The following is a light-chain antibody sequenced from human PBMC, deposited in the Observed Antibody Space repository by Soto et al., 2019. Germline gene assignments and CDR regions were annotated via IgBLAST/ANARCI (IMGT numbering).Light chain of an antibody. CDR3: SSYTSSITLA. CDR2: DVS. V-gene: IGLV2-14*01. J-gene: IGLJ2*01. Sequence: QSALTQPASVSGSPGQSITISCTGTSSDVGGYNYVSWYQQHPGKAPKLMIYDVSNRPSGVSNRFSGSKSGNTASLTISGRQAEDEADYYCSSYTSSITLAFGGGTKVTGL. CDR1: SSDVGGYNY.